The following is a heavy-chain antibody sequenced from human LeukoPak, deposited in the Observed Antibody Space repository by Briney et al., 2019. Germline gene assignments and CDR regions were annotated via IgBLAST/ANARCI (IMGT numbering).Heavy chain of an antibody. V-gene: IGHV4-59*06. CDR1: VGSISSHY. J-gene: IGHJ4*02. Sequence: SENLSLTCTVSVGSISSHYWSWIRQTPGKGLEWIGYIYYSGSTYYNPSLKSRVTISVDTSKNQFSLKLSSVTAADTAVYYCARFTLGTGFDYWGQGTLVTVSS. CDR3: ARFTLGTGFDY. D-gene: IGHD3-10*01. CDR2: IYYSGST.